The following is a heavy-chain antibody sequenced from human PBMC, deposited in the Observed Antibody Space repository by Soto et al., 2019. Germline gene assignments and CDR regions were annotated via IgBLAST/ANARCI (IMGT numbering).Heavy chain of an antibody. J-gene: IGHJ5*02. D-gene: IGHD3-3*01. Sequence: SLSLTCTVSGGSISSGDYSWSWVRQSPGKGLEWIGHIYNSGITYYNPSLKSRVVISIDTSRNQFSLRLNSLTAADRAVYFCARGVTVFGLVSRFWFDPWGQGTVVTVSS. CDR2: IYNSGIT. CDR3: ARGVTVFGLVSRFWFDP. CDR1: GGSISSGDYS. V-gene: IGHV4-30-4*01.